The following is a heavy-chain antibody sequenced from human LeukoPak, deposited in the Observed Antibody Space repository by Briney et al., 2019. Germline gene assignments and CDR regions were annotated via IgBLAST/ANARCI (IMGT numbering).Heavy chain of an antibody. CDR2: ISNSGVNT. Sequence: PGGSLRLSCAASGFIFSGYGMHWVRQAPGKGLEWVSLISNSGVNTYYANSVKGRFTISRDNSKNTLYLQMNSLRDEDTAIYYCAKRNSSGWYYFDYWGQGTLVTVSS. V-gene: IGHV3-23*01. CDR3: AKRNSSGWYYFDY. CDR1: GFIFSGYG. D-gene: IGHD6-19*01. J-gene: IGHJ4*02.